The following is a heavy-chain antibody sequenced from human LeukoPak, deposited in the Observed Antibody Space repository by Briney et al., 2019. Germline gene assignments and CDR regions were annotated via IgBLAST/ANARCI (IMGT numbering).Heavy chain of an antibody. Sequence: GGSLRLSCAASGFTFSSYAMSWVRQAPVKGLEWVSAISGSGGSTYYADSVKGRFTISRDNSKNTLYLQMNSLRAEDTAVYYCAKVLLSSYYDDSSGYLSWGQGTLVTVSS. CDR2: ISGSGGST. J-gene: IGHJ4*02. CDR1: GFTFSSYA. V-gene: IGHV3-23*01. D-gene: IGHD3-22*01. CDR3: AKVLLSSYYDDSSGYLS.